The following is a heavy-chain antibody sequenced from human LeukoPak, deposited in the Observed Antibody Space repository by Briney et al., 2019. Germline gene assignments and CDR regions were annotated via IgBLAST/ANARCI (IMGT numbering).Heavy chain of an antibody. CDR1: GFTFSNYW. Sequence: GGSLRLSCAASGFTFSNYWMHWVRQAPGKGLVWVSRINSDGINTSYADSVKGRFTISRDNAKNTLNLQMNSLRAEDTAVYYCAKAIEYDYVWGSLNYWGQGTLVTVSS. V-gene: IGHV3-74*01. CDR2: INSDGINT. J-gene: IGHJ4*02. D-gene: IGHD3-16*01. CDR3: AKAIEYDYVWGSLNY.